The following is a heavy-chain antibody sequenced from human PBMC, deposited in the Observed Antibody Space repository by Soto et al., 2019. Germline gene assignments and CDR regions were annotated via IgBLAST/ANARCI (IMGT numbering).Heavy chain of an antibody. Sequence: GSVKVSCKASGYTFTSYGISWVRQAPGQGPEGKGWISAYNGNTNHAQKLQGRVTTTKDTSNSTAYMELRSPRSDDTAVEYCGRRVNLYVSYYGMDVWGQGTTVTVSS. V-gene: IGHV1-18*01. D-gene: IGHD3-16*01. CDR3: GRRVNLYVSYYGMDV. J-gene: IGHJ6*02. CDR1: GYTFTSYG. CDR2: ISAYNGNT.